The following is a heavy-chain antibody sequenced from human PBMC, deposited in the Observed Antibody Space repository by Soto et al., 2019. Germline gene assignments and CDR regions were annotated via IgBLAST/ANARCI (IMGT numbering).Heavy chain of an antibody. Sequence: QVQLVQSGAEVREPGSSVKVSCKASGGTFSSYTFAWVRQAPGQGLEWMGGIIPIFNTPLYEHKFKGRVTISADEFKATVYVELNSLTSEDTAVYYWARPSGQLGQYSALPDNWGQGPLVTVSS. V-gene: IGHV1-69*01. CDR3: ARPSGQLGQYSALPDN. CDR2: IIPIFNTP. D-gene: IGHD5-12*01. CDR1: GGTFSSYT. J-gene: IGHJ4*02.